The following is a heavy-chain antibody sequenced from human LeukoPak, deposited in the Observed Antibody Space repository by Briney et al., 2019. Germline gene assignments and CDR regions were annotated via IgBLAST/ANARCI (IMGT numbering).Heavy chain of an antibody. D-gene: IGHD1-26*01. V-gene: IGHV3-7*01. CDR3: ARVQWELRGVGSYFDY. Sequence: PGGSLRLSCAASGFTFSNFAMSWVRQAPGKGLEWVANIKQDGSEKYYVDSVKGRFTISRDNAKNSLYLQMNSLRAEDTAVYYCARVQWELRGVGSYFDYWGQGTLVAVSS. CDR1: GFTFSNFA. CDR2: IKQDGSEK. J-gene: IGHJ4*02.